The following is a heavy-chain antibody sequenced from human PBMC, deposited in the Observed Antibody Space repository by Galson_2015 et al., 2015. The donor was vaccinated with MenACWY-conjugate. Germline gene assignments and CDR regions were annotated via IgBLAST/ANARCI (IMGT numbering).Heavy chain of an antibody. V-gene: IGHV4-39*07. CDR3: ARDGGSYPNWYFDL. Sequence: SETLSLTCTVSGGSISSSSHYWGWIRQPPGKGLEWIGSISNSGSTYYSPSLKSRVAISVDTSKNQFSLKLSSVTAADTAVYYCARDGGSYPNWYFDLWGRGTLVTVSS. J-gene: IGHJ2*01. D-gene: IGHD3-16*01. CDR1: GGSISSSSHY. CDR2: ISNSGST.